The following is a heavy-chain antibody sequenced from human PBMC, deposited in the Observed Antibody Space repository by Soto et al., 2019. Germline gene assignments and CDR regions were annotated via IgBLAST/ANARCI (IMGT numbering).Heavy chain of an antibody. V-gene: IGHV3-33*01. Sequence: QVQLVESGGGVVQPGRSLRLSCAASGFTFSSYGMHWVRQAPGKGLEWVAVIWYDGSNKYYADSVKGRFTISRDNSKNTLYLQMNSLRAEDTAVYYCARDRGRYYDSSGYYGSVYWGQGTLVTVSS. J-gene: IGHJ4*02. CDR3: ARDRGRYYDSSGYYGSVY. D-gene: IGHD3-22*01. CDR2: IWYDGSNK. CDR1: GFTFSSYG.